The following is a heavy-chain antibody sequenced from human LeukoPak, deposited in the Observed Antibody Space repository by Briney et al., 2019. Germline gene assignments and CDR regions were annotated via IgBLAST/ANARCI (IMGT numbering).Heavy chain of an antibody. CDR2: ISAYNGNT. J-gene: IGHJ3*02. Sequence: ASVKVSCKASGYTFTSYGISWVRQAPGQGLEWMGWISAYNGNTNYAQKLQGRVTMTTDTSTSTAYMELRSLRSDDTAVYYCARDQGVVVVPAAMDDAFDIWGQGTMVTVSS. D-gene: IGHD2-2*01. CDR3: ARDQGVVVVPAAMDDAFDI. V-gene: IGHV1-18*01. CDR1: GYTFTSYG.